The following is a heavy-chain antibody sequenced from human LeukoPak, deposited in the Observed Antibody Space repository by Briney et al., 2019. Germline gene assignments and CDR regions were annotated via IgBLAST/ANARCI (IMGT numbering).Heavy chain of an antibody. CDR3: ARDVAAMIVVAGDAFDI. CDR2: IKHDGSEK. CDR1: GFTFSSYW. V-gene: IGHV3-7*01. D-gene: IGHD3-22*01. J-gene: IGHJ3*02. Sequence: GGSLRLSCAASGFTFSSYWMSWVRQAAGKGLEWVAYIKHDGSEKYYVDSVKGRFTISRDNAKNSLYLQMNSLRAEDTAVYYCARDVAAMIVVAGDAFDILGQGTMVTVSS.